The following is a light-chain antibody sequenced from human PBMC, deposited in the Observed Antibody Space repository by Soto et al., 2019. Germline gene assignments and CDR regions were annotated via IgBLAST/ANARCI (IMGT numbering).Light chain of an antibody. CDR2: KGT. CDR1: SSDVGAYNS. CDR3: CSSAPESTYV. Sequence: QSVLAQPASVSGSPGQSITISCTGTSSDVGAYNSVSWYQQHPHKAPQVIIYKGTQRPSGVSNRFSGSTSGNAASLTISGLQADDEADYFCCSSAPESTYVFGSGTKVTLL. V-gene: IGLV2-23*01. J-gene: IGLJ1*01.